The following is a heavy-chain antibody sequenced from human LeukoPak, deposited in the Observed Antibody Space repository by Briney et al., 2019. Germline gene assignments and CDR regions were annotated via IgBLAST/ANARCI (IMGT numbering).Heavy chain of an antibody. V-gene: IGHV4-39*01. CDR3: ARRHAHPLDGDNSQFAFNI. D-gene: IGHD4-23*01. J-gene: IGHJ3*02. CDR1: GGSISSGDYY. Sequence: AXXTXSLTCTVSGGSISSGDYYWSWIRXPRGKGVERNGSIYYSGGTYYNPSLKSRVPISVDTSKNQFSLKLSSVTAADTAVYYCARRHAHPLDGDNSQFAFNIWGQGTMVTVSS. CDR2: IYYSGGT.